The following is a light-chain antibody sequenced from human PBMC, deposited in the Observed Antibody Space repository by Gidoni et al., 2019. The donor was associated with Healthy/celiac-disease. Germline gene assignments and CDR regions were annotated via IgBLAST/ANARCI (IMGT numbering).Light chain of an antibody. CDR3: CSYAGSYTPNWV. J-gene: IGLJ3*02. CDR1: SSDVGGYNY. CDR2: DGS. V-gene: IGLV2-11*01. Sequence: QSALTQPRSVSGSPGPSVTIPCTGTSSDVGGYNYVSRYQPHPGKAPKLMIYDGSKRPSGVPDRFSGSKSGNTASLTISGLQAEDEADYYCCSYAGSYTPNWVFGGGTKLTVL.